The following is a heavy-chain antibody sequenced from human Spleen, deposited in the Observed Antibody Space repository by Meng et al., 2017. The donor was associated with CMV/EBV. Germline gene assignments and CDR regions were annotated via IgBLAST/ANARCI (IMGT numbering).Heavy chain of an antibody. CDR3: ARDQYLRDIVVVVAAIEDGMDV. CDR2: ISSSSSYI. D-gene: IGHD2-15*01. Sequence: GGSLRLSCAASGFTFSSYSMNWVRQAPGKGLEWVSSISSSSSYIYYADSVKGRFTISRDNAKNSLYLQMNSLRAEDTAVYYCARDQYLRDIVVVVAAIEDGMDVWGQGTTVTVSS. J-gene: IGHJ6*02. CDR1: GFTFSSYS. V-gene: IGHV3-21*01.